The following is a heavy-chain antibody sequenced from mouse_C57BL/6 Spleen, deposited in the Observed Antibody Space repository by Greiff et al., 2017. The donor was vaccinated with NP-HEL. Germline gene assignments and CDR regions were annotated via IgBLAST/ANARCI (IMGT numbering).Heavy chain of an antibody. V-gene: IGHV1-20*01. Sequence: VQLQQSGPELVKPGDSVKISCKASGYSFTGYFMNWVMQSHGKSLEWIGRINPYNGDTFYNQKFKGKATLTVDKSSSTAHMELRSLTSEDSAVYYFARDYYYGSSSSYWYFDVWGTGTTVTVSS. D-gene: IGHD1-1*01. CDR3: ARDYYYGSSSSYWYFDV. CDR2: INPYNGDT. J-gene: IGHJ1*03. CDR1: GYSFTGYF.